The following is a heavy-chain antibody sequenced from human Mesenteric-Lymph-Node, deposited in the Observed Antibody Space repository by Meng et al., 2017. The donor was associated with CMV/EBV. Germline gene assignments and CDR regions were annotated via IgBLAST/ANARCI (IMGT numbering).Heavy chain of an antibody. CDR2: MYSGGST. CDR1: GFTFCRSA. CDR3: ARGNIVATAGRVGSFDY. V-gene: IGHV3-66*01. J-gene: IGHJ4*02. D-gene: IGHD5-12*01. Sequence: GFTFCRSAMSWVRQAPGKGLEWVSVMYSGGSTYHAASVKGRFPISRDNSENPVYFPMNSVGAEDTAVYYCARGNIVATAGRVGSFDYWGQGTLVTVSS.